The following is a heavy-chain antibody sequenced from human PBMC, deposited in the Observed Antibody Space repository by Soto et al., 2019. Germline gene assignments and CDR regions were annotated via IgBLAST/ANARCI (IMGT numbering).Heavy chain of an antibody. Sequence: QVQLVQSGAEVKKPGSSVKVSCKASGGTFSSYAISWVRQAPGQGLEWMGGIIPIFGTANYAQKFQGRVKIPADESTSTAYMELRSLRSEDTAVYYCSRGSIGYCSGGSCYYHGFPWYRIDVWGQGTTVTVSS. CDR1: GGTFSSYA. V-gene: IGHV1-69*12. D-gene: IGHD2-15*01. CDR3: SRGSIGYCSGGSCYYHGFPWYRIDV. CDR2: IIPIFGTA. J-gene: IGHJ6*02.